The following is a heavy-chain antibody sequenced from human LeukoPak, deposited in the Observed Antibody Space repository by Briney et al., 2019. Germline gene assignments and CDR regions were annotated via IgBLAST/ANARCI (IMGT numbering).Heavy chain of an antibody. V-gene: IGHV4-39*01. CDR1: GGSISSSSYY. D-gene: IGHD6-13*01. CDR2: IYYRGST. CDR3: APTRVTSSWYWFDP. J-gene: IGHJ5*02. Sequence: SETLSLTCTVSGGSISSSSYYWGWIRQPPGKGLEWIGSIYYRGSTYYNPSLKSRVTISVDTSKNQFSLKLSSVTAADTAVYYCAPTRVTSSWYWFDPWGQGTLATVSS.